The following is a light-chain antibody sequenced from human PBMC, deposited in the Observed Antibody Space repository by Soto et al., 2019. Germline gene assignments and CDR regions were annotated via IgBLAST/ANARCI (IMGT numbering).Light chain of an antibody. Sequence: QSALTQPASGSGSPGQSITISCTGTSSDVGTYDYVSWYQQHPGKAPKLMVYEVSNRPSGVSDRFSGSKSGNTASLTISGLQAEDEADYYCSSYTTSTTLVVFGAGTKVTVL. J-gene: IGLJ2*01. V-gene: IGLV2-14*03. CDR3: SSYTTSTTLVV. CDR2: EVS. CDR1: SSDVGTYDY.